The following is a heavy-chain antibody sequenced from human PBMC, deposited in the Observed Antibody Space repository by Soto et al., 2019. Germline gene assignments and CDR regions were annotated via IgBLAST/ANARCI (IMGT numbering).Heavy chain of an antibody. V-gene: IGHV1-3*01. CDR1: GYIFTTYA. CDR2: INPGNGNT. J-gene: IGHJ4*02. Sequence: QVQVVQSGAEVKKPGASVKVSCKASGYIFTTYAMHWVRQAPGQRLEWMGWINPGNGNTKYSQKFQGRVTIARATSASTAYMELSSLKSEDTAVYYCARLSQDDYWGQGTLVTVSS. CDR3: ARLSQDDY.